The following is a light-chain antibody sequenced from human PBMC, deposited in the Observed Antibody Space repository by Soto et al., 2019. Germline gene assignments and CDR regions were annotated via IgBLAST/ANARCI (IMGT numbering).Light chain of an antibody. CDR1: SSNIGGYNY. Sequence: QSALTQPASGSGSPGQSITISCTGSSSNIGGYNYVSWYQQHPGKAPKVMIYEVSNRPSGVSNRFSGSKSGNTASLTSSGLQSEDEADYYCCSYTGTSTLVFGGGTQLTVL. CDR2: EVS. J-gene: IGLJ3*02. V-gene: IGLV2-14*01. CDR3: CSYTGTSTLV.